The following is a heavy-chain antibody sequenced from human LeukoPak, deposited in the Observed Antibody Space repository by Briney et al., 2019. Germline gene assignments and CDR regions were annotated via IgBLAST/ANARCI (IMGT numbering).Heavy chain of an antibody. CDR1: GYTFTSYY. J-gene: IGHJ4*02. CDR2: INPSGGST. Sequence: ASVKVSCKASGYTFTSYYIHWVRQAPGQGLEWMGIINPSGGSTSYAQKFQGRVTMTRDTSTSTVYMELSSLRSEDTAVYYCARDLYGDYFDYWGQGTLVSVSS. D-gene: IGHD4-17*01. CDR3: ARDLYGDYFDY. V-gene: IGHV1-46*01.